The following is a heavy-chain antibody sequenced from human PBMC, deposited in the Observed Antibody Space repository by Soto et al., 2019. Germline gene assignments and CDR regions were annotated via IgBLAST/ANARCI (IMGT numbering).Heavy chain of an antibody. CDR3: ANLNQWLVDDY. V-gene: IGHV4-34*01. J-gene: IGHJ4*02. CDR2: INHSGST. Sequence: SETLSLTCAVYGGSFSGYYWGWIRQPPGKGLEWIGEINHSGSTNYNPSLKSRVTISVDTSKNQFSLKLSSVTAADTAVYYCANLNQWLVDDYWGQGTLVTVSS. D-gene: IGHD6-19*01. CDR1: GGSFSGYY.